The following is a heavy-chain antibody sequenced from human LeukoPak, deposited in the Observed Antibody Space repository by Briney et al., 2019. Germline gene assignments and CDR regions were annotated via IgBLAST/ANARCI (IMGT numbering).Heavy chain of an antibody. CDR2: IRSSGDST. CDR1: GFTFDAYA. D-gene: IGHD3-10*01. J-gene: IGHJ4*02. CDR3: AKEVRESAWFYVDY. Sequence: GGSLRLSCAASGFTFDAYAMYWVRQAPGKGLEWVSSIRSSGDSTYYADSVKGRFTISRDNSRNTLYLQMNSLRAEDTAVYYCAKEVRESAWFYVDYWGQGTLATVSS. V-gene: IGHV3-23*01.